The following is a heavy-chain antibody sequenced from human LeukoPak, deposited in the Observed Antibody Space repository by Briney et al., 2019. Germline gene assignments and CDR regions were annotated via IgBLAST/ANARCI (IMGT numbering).Heavy chain of an antibody. CDR3: ASRTPSRYCSGGSCYKAFDY. J-gene: IGHJ4*02. CDR2: INHSGST. Sequence: SETLSLTCTVSGGSISSYYWSWIRQPAGKGLEWIGEINHSGSTNYNPSLKSRVTISVDTSKNQFSLKLSSVTAADTAVYYCASRTPSRYCSGGSCYKAFDYWGQGTLVTVSS. V-gene: IGHV4-34*01. CDR1: GGSISSYY. D-gene: IGHD2-15*01.